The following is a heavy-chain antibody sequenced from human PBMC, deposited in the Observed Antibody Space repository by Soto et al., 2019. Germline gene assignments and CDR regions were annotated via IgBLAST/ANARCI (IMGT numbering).Heavy chain of an antibody. D-gene: IGHD2-15*01. V-gene: IGHV4-59*01. Sequence: SETLSLTCTVSGGSISSYYWSWIRQPPGKGLKWIGYIYYSGSTNYNPSLKSRVTISVDTSKNQFSLKLSSVTAADTAVYYCARDSGYCSGGSCPFDYWGQGTLVTVSS. CDR3: ARDSGYCSGGSCPFDY. CDR2: IYYSGST. CDR1: GGSISSYY. J-gene: IGHJ4*02.